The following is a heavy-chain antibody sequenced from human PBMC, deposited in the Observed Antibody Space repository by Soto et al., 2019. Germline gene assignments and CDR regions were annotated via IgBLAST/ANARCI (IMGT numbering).Heavy chain of an antibody. CDR1: GFTFSSYG. CDR2: IWYDGSNK. CDR3: ARDSDYGDANWFDP. D-gene: IGHD4-17*01. Sequence: QVQLVESGGGVVQPGRSLRLSCAASGFTFSSYGMHWVRQAPGKGLEWVAVIWYDGSNKYYADSVKGRFTISRDNSKNTLYLQMNSLRAEDTAVYYCARDSDYGDANWFDPWGQGTLVTVSS. J-gene: IGHJ5*02. V-gene: IGHV3-33*01.